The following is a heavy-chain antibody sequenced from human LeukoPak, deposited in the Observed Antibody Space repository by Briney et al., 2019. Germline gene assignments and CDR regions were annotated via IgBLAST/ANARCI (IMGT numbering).Heavy chain of an antibody. J-gene: IGHJ4*02. CDR2: MSTSSGNT. CDR3: ARVAGSIDY. D-gene: IGHD1-26*01. Sequence: GASVTVSCKASGYTFTNYDINWVRQATGQGLEWMGWMSTSSGNTGYAQKFQGRLTMTRDTSITTVYMELSSLRSDDTAVYYCARVAGSIDYWGQGTLVTVSS. CDR1: GYTFTNYD. V-gene: IGHV1-8*01.